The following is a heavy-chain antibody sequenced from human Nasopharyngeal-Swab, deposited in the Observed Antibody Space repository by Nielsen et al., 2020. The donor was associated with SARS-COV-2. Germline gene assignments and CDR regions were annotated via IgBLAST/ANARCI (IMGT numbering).Heavy chain of an antibody. J-gene: IGHJ4*02. CDR3: ANQGSPVHYLYY. V-gene: IGHV3-23*01. CDR1: GFTFRSYA. CDR2: ISGSGGST. Sequence: GSLRLSCAASGFTFRSYAISWVRQAPGKGLEWVSVISGSGGSTYYTDSVKGRFTISRDNSKNTLYLQMNSLRAEDTAVYYCANQGSPVHYLYYWGQGTLVTVSS. D-gene: IGHD1-26*01.